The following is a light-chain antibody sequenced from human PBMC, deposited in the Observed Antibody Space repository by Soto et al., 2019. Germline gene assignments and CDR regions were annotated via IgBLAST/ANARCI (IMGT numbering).Light chain of an antibody. CDR2: DVN. CDR3: SSYSSTTTLV. J-gene: IGLJ3*02. Sequence: QSVLTQPASVSGSPGQSITISCTGTSSDVGGYNYVSWYQQRPGKAPKLMIYDVNNRPSGISKRFSASKSGNTASLTISGVQAEDEADYYCSSYSSTTTLVFGGGTKLTVL. V-gene: IGLV2-14*01. CDR1: SSDVGGYNY.